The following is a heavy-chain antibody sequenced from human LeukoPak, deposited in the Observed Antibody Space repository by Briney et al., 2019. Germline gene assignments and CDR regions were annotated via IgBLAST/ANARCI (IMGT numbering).Heavy chain of an antibody. CDR1: GFTFDDYT. CDR2: VSWDGGST. Sequence: GGSLRLSCAASGFTFDDYTMHWVRQAPGKGLEWVSLVSWDGGSTYYADSVKGRFTISRDNSKNSLYLQMNSLRTEDTALYYCAKDTSRHYYDSSGYLAYWGQGTLVTVSS. J-gene: IGHJ4*02. CDR3: AKDTSRHYYDSSGYLAY. V-gene: IGHV3-43*01. D-gene: IGHD3-22*01.